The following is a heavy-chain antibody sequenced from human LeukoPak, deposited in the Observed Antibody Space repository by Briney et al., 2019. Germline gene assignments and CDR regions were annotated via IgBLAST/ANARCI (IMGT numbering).Heavy chain of an antibody. CDR2: ISFSGGST. CDR3: AKDRAGGSVWYAFDP. D-gene: IGHD6-13*01. Sequence: PSGGSLRLSCAASGFTFSSYAMIWVRQAPGKGLEWVSVISFSGGSTDYADSVKGRFTISRDNSKNTLYLQMNSLRPDDTAVYYCAKDRAGGSVWYAFDPWGQGTLVTVSS. J-gene: IGHJ5*02. CDR1: GFTFSSYA. V-gene: IGHV3-23*01.